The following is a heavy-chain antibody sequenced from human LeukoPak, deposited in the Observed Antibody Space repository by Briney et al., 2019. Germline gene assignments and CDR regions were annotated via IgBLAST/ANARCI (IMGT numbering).Heavy chain of an antibody. J-gene: IGHJ4*02. Sequence: PGGSLRLSCAASGFTFDDYGMGWVRQAPGKGLEWVSGINWNGGSTGYADSVKGRFTISRDNAKNSLYLQMNSLRAEDTALYYCARNKYSSSWYGTFDYWGQGTLVTVSS. CDR1: GFTFDDYG. V-gene: IGHV3-20*04. CDR3: ARNKYSSSWYGTFDY. CDR2: INWNGGST. D-gene: IGHD6-13*01.